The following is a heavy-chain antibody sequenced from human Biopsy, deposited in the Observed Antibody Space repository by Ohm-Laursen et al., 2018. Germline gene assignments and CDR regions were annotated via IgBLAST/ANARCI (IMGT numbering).Heavy chain of an antibody. CDR1: GGSFTGHY. Sequence: SETLSLTCTVSGGSFTGHYWSWIRQPPGKGLEWIGHISCTGYTSYNASLKSRVTISVDTSRNHFSLRLSSSTAADTAVYYCARGSNDFGGLYFPRWGQGTLLTVSS. CDR2: ISCTGYT. D-gene: IGHD4-23*01. CDR3: ARGSNDFGGLYFPR. J-gene: IGHJ4*02. V-gene: IGHV4-59*11.